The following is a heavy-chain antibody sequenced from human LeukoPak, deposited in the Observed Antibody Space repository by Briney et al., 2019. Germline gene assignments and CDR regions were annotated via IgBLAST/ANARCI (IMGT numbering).Heavy chain of an antibody. Sequence: GGSLRLSCAASGFTFSSYSMNWVRQAPGKGLEWVSSISSSSSSYIYYADSVKGRFTISRDNAKNLLYLQMNSLRAEDTAVYYCAREVVVPAAARHYYYYYYMDVWGKGTTVTVSS. CDR1: GFTFSSYS. CDR2: ISSSSSSYI. D-gene: IGHD2-2*01. CDR3: AREVVVPAAARHYYYYYYMDV. V-gene: IGHV3-21*01. J-gene: IGHJ6*03.